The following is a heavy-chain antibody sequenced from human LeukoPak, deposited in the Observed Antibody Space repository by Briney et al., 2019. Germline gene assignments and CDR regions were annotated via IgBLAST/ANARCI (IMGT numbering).Heavy chain of an antibody. CDR3: ARLLNCSGGSCYSTNDAFDI. Sequence: SETLSLTCTVSGGSISSYYWSWIRQPAGKGLEWIGRIYTSGSTNYNPSLKSRVTISVDTSKNQFSLKLSSVTAADTAVYYCARLLNCSGGSCYSTNDAFDIWGQGTMVTVSS. CDR2: IYTSGST. J-gene: IGHJ3*02. CDR1: GGSISSYY. D-gene: IGHD2-15*01. V-gene: IGHV4-4*07.